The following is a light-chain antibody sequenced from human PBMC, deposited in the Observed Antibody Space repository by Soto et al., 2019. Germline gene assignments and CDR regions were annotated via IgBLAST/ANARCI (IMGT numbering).Light chain of an antibody. Sequence: IVMTQSPATLSVSPVERATLSCMASQSVNNNLAWYQQKPSQAPRLLIYDVSSRATDVPTRFSGSGSGTEFTLTISSLQSEDFAVYYCQQYNNWPRTFGQGTKVDIK. V-gene: IGKV3-15*01. CDR2: DVS. CDR1: QSVNNN. J-gene: IGKJ1*01. CDR3: QQYNNWPRT.